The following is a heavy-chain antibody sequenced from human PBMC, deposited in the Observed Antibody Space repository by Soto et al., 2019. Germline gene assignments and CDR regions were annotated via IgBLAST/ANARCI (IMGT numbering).Heavy chain of an antibody. CDR2: TYYKSKWNN. CDR1: GDSVSSXXXX. V-gene: IGHV6-1*01. CDR3: TGITWFRGMDV. D-gene: IGHD3-10*01. J-gene: IGHJ6*02. Sequence: QMQLQQSGPGLVKPSQTLSLTXXXXGDSVSSXXXXXXXXXXXXXRGLEWLGRTYYKSKWNNDYALSVKSRITINPDTSKNQFSLHLYSVTPEDTAVYYCTGITWFRGMDVWGQGTPVTVSS.